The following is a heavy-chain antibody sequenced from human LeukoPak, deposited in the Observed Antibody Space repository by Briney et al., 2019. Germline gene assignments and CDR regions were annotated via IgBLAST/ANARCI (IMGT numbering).Heavy chain of an antibody. CDR1: GFTFSSYA. CDR2: ISGSGGST. CDR3: AKDNDFWSGYHDW. J-gene: IGHJ4*02. V-gene: IGHV3-23*01. Sequence: PGGSLRLSCAASGFTFSSYAMSWVRQAPGKGLEWVSAISGSGGSTYYADSVKGRFTIFRDNSKNTLYLQMNSLRAEDTAVYYCAKDNDFWSGYHDWWGQGTLVTVSS. D-gene: IGHD3-3*01.